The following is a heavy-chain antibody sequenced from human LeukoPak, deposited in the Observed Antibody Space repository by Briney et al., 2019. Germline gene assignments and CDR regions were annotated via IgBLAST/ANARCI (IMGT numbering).Heavy chain of an antibody. Sequence: SETLSLTCTLSGGSISSSSYYWVWIRQPPGKGLEWIGSIYYSGSTYYNPSLKSRVTISVDTSKNQFSLKLSSVTAADTAVYYCARSRWLRLPDYWGQGTLVTDSS. CDR2: IYYSGST. V-gene: IGHV4-39*01. D-gene: IGHD5-12*01. CDR1: GGSISSSSYY. CDR3: ARSRWLRLPDY. J-gene: IGHJ4*02.